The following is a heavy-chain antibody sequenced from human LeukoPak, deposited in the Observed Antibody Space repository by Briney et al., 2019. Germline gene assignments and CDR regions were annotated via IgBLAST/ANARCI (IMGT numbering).Heavy chain of an antibody. CDR2: VSHSGST. J-gene: IGHJ4*02. CDR1: GYSIISSDF. Sequence: SGETLSLTCAVSGYSIISSDFWGWIRQPPGKGLEWIGSVSHSGSTYYKPSLKSRVTISVDTSKNQFSLNLNSVTAADTAVYYCATDRGGGHHDHWGQGTLVTVSS. CDR3: ATDRGGGHHDH. D-gene: IGHD3-10*01. V-gene: IGHV4-38-2*02.